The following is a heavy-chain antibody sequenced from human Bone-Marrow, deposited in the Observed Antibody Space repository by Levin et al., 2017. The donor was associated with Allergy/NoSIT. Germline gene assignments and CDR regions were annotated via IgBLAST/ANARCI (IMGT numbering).Heavy chain of an antibody. CDR3: ARVGDSWYGYYFDY. J-gene: IGHJ4*02. D-gene: IGHD6-13*01. V-gene: IGHV3-11*01. CDR2: ISSSGSTI. CDR1: GFTFSDYY. Sequence: PGESLKISCAASGFTFSDYYMSWIRQAPGKGLEWVSYISSSGSTIYYADSVKGRFTISRDNAKNSLYLQMNSLRAEDTAVYYCARVGDSWYGYYFDYWGQGTLVTVSS.